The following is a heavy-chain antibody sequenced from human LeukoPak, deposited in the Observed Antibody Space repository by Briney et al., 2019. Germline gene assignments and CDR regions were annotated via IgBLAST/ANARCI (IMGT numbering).Heavy chain of an antibody. D-gene: IGHD3-16*01. CDR3: ARHHPLGGAFDS. Sequence: PSETLSLTCAVYGGSFSGYYWSWLRQPPGKGLEWIGEINHSGSTNYNPSLKSRVTISVDTSKNQFSLNLTSVTAADTALYSCARHHPLGGAFDSWGQGTLVTVSS. CDR1: GGSFSGYY. CDR2: INHSGST. V-gene: IGHV4-34*01. J-gene: IGHJ4*02.